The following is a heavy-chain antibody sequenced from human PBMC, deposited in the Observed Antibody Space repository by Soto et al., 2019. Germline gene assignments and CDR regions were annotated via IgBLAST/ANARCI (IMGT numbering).Heavy chain of an antibody. CDR3: AREYSAYDSSGYQGY. Sequence: ASVKVSCKASGYTFTSYYMHWVRQAPGQGLEWMGIINPSGGSTSYAQKFQGRFTMTRDTSTSTVYMELSSLRSEDTAVYYCAREYSAYDSSGYQGYWGQGTLVTVSS. CDR2: INPSGGST. J-gene: IGHJ4*02. CDR1: GYTFTSYY. V-gene: IGHV1-46*03. D-gene: IGHD3-22*01.